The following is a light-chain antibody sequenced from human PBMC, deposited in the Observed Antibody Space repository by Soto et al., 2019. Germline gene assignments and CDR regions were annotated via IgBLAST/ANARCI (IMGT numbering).Light chain of an antibody. J-gene: IGKJ1*01. CDR1: QGVSNC. Sequence: DIQLTQSPSSLSASVGDRVTITCRASQGVSNCLFWCQQKQGKVTKLLIYAASTLQSVVPSRFSGSGFGTDFTFPIISLQHEVVACFSCNNLLVPRLTFGQGTKVHI. CDR3: NNLLVPRLT. CDR2: AAS. V-gene: IGKV1-27*01.